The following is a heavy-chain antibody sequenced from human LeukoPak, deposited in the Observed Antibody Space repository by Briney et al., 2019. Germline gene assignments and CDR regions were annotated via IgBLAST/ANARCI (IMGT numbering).Heavy chain of an antibody. J-gene: IGHJ3*02. CDR3: ARAALLTIKQQLVGAGAFDI. CDR1: GYTFTSYD. D-gene: IGHD6-13*01. V-gene: IGHV1-8*03. Sequence: ASVKVSCKASGYTFTSYDINWVRQATGQGLEWVGWMNPNSGNTGYAQKFQGRVTITRNTSISTAYMELSSLRSEDTAVYYCARAALLTIKQQLVGAGAFDIWGQGTMVTVSS. CDR2: MNPNSGNT.